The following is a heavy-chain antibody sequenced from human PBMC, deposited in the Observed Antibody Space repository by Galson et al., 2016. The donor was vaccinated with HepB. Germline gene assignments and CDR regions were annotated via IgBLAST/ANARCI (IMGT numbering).Heavy chain of an antibody. CDR3: ARHYHPV. Sequence: SLRLSCAASGFTFSNYWMSWVRQAPGKGLEWVANIKGDGSEKYYLDSVRGRFTISRDNAKNSLFLQMNSLRAEDTAVFYCARHYHPVWGQGTTVTVPS. D-gene: IGHD3-10*01. CDR1: GFTFSNYW. V-gene: IGHV3-7*01. CDR2: IKGDGSEK. J-gene: IGHJ6*02.